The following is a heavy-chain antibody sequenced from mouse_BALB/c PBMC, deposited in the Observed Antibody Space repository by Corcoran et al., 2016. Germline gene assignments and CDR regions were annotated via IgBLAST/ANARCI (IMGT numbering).Heavy chain of an antibody. D-gene: IGHD2-1*01. CDR2: IYPYNDGI. CDR3: AREVPGGNPFDY. CDR1: GYTFTSYV. V-gene: IGHV1S136*01. J-gene: IGHJ2*01. Sequence: EVQLQQSGPELVKPGASVKMSCKASGYTFTSYVIHWVKQKPGQGLEWIGYIYPYNDGIKYNEKFKGKATLTSDKSSSTAYMGLNSLISEDSAVYYCAREVPGGNPFDYWGQGTTLAVSS.